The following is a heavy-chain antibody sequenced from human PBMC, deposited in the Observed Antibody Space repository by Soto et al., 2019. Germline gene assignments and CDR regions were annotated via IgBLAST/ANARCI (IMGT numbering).Heavy chain of an antibody. CDR2: ISSSSSYI. V-gene: IGHV3-21*01. CDR1: GFTFSSYS. Sequence: GGSLRLSCAASGFTFSSYSMNWVRQAPGKGLEWVSSISSSSSYIYYADSVKGRFTISRDNAKNSLYLQMNSLRAEDTAVYYCARSRVRGESTPPGYWGQGTLVTVSS. J-gene: IGHJ4*02. D-gene: IGHD3-10*01. CDR3: ARSRVRGESTPPGY.